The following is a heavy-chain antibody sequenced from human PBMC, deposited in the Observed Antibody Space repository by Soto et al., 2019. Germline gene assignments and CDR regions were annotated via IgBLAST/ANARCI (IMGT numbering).Heavy chain of an antibody. D-gene: IGHD2-15*01. J-gene: IGHJ4*02. V-gene: IGHV1-3*01. CDR1: GFNFSTYA. CDR2: INACTGNT. CDR3: TKGTVVVVPHSVGAFGLDY. Sequence: ASVKVSCKASGFNFSTYARHWLRLAPGQSPEWMGWINACTGNTKYLDKVQGRLTISRDTSANTAYMKLTRLISEDTAVYYCTKGTVVVVPHSVGAFGLDYWGQGTQVTVSS.